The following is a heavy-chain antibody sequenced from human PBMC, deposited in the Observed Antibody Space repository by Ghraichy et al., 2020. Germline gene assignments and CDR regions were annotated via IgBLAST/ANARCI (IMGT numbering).Heavy chain of an antibody. CDR2: INHSGST. D-gene: IGHD6-19*01. CDR3: AASYSSGRFYFDY. V-gene: IGHV4-34*01. CDR1: GGSFSDYY. J-gene: IGHJ4*02. Sequence: SETLSLTCAVYGGSFSDYYWSWIRQPPGKGLEWIGEINHSGSTNYNPSLKSRVTISVDTSKNQFSLKLCSVTAADTAVYYCAASYSSGRFYFDYWGQGTLVTVSS.